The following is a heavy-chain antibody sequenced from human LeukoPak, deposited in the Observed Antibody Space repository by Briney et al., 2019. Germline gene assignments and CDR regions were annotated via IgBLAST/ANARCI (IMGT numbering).Heavy chain of an antibody. CDR3: ARGLDSSDCSSTSCYYYYYMDV. V-gene: IGHV4-59*12. Sequence: SETLSLTCTVSGGSISSYYWSWIRQPPGKGLEWIGYIYHSGSTYYNPSLKSRVTISVDRSKNQFSLKLSSVTAADTAVYYCARGLDSSDCSSTSCYYYYYMDVWGKGTTVTVSS. D-gene: IGHD2-2*01. CDR1: GGSISSYY. J-gene: IGHJ6*03. CDR2: IYHSGST.